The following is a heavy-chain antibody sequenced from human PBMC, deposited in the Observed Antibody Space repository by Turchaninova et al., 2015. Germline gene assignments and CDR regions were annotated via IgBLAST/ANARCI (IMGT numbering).Heavy chain of an antibody. CDR3: ARETTPAGWHSLDY. CDR1: GGSVDSYS. CDR2: FSYGGAT. D-gene: IGHD6-19*01. V-gene: IGHV4-59*02. J-gene: IGHJ4*02. Sequence: QVQLQESGPGLVKTSETLSLTCTVSGGSVDSYSWNWVRQPPGKGLEWLGYFSYGGATRSNPSLKSRLTMSLDASKNQFSLKLQSVTTADTAVYYCARETTPAGWHSLDYWGPGTLITVSS.